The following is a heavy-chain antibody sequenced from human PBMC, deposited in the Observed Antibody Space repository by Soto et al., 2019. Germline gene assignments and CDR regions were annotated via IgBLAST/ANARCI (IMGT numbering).Heavy chain of an antibody. CDR2: TLSDHST. V-gene: IGHV3-23*05. J-gene: IGHJ4*02. Sequence: EVQLLESGGGLVQPGGSLTLSCAASGFTFRDYTMSWVRQAPGKVLESISATLSDHSTFYAGSVWGRFTISRDNSKNTLYLEMKSLRAEDTAVYYCARRTNGYFGYWGQGALVTVSS. CDR3: ARRTNGYFGY. CDR1: GFTFRDYT. D-gene: IGHD2-8*01.